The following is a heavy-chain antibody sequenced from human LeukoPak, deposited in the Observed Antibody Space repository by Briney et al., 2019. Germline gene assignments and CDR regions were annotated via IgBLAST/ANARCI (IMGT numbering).Heavy chain of an antibody. Sequence: SETLSLTCTVSSGSINSYYWSWVRQPPGKGLEWIGYIYYIGSTNYNPSLKSRVAISVDTSKNQFSLNLTSVTTADTAVYYCAKTGRRGYFDLWGRGTLVSVSS. V-gene: IGHV4-59*01. D-gene: IGHD1-14*01. CDR1: SGSINSYY. J-gene: IGHJ2*01. CDR3: AKTGRRGYFDL. CDR2: IYYIGST.